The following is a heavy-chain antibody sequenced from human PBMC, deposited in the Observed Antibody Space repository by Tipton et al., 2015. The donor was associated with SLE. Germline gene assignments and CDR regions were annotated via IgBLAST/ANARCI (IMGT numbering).Heavy chain of an antibody. V-gene: IGHV4-4*07. Sequence: TLSLTCTVSGGSISSYYWSWIRQPPGKGLEWIGCIYTSGSTNYNPSLKSRVTMSVDTSKNQFSLKLSSVTAADTAVYYCARGPYDFWSGSDMDVWGQGTTVTVSS. D-gene: IGHD3-3*01. CDR3: ARGPYDFWSGSDMDV. J-gene: IGHJ6*02. CDR2: IYTSGST. CDR1: GGSISSYY.